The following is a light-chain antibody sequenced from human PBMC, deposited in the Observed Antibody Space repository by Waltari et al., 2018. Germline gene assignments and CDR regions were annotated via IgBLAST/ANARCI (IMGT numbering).Light chain of an antibody. CDR2: EVN. CDR1: SSDVGSYNL. CDR3: CSYAGSNTVL. Sequence: QSALTQPASVSGSPEQSITISCPGTSSDVGSYNLVSWYQQHPGKAPKLMISEVNEWPSGVSIRFSGSKAGNTASLTISGLQAEDEADYYCCSYAGSNTVLFGGGTKLTVL. V-gene: IGLV2-23*02. J-gene: IGLJ2*01.